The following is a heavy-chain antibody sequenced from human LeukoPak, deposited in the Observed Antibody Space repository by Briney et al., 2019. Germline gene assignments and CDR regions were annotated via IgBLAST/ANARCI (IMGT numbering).Heavy chain of an antibody. J-gene: IGHJ6*03. D-gene: IGHD2-21*01. CDR1: GFTFSDYY. CDR3: ARDRYSPNYYYMDV. V-gene: IGHV3-11*01. CDR2: ISSSGSTI. Sequence: GGSLRLSCAASGFTFSDYYISWIRQAPGKGLEGVSYISSSGSTIYYADSVKGRFTISRDNAKNSLYLQMNSLRAEDTAVYYCARDRYSPNYYYMDVWGKGTTVTVSS.